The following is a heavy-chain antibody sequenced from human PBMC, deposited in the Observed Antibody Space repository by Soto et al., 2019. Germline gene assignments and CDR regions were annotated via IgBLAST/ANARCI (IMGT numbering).Heavy chain of an antibody. CDR3: ARVNGDIRVFGVVIQHANWFDP. CDR1: GGSISSGGYY. D-gene: IGHD3-3*01. Sequence: QVQLQESGPGLVKPSQTLSLTCTVSGGSISSGGYYWSWIRQHPGKGLEWIGYIYYSGSTYYNPYLKSRVTISVDTSKNQFSLKLSSVTAADTAVYYCARVNGDIRVFGVVIQHANWFDPWGQGTLVTVSS. CDR2: IYYSGST. V-gene: IGHV4-31*03. J-gene: IGHJ5*02.